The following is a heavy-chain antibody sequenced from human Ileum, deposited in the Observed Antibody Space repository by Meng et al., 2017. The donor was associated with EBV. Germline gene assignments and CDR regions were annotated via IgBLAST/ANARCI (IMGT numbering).Heavy chain of an antibody. CDR3: ARDYDILTGYYNVMGWFDP. J-gene: IGHJ5*02. D-gene: IGHD3-9*01. CDR2: INAGNGNT. V-gene: IGHV1-3*01. Sequence: VRVVQSGAKFKKPVALVKVSCKASGYTFTSDARHWVRQAPGQRLEWMGWINAGNGNTKYSQKFQGRVTITRDTSASTAYMELSSLRSEDTAVYYCARDYDILTGYYNVMGWFDPWGQGTLVTVSS. CDR1: GYTFTSDA.